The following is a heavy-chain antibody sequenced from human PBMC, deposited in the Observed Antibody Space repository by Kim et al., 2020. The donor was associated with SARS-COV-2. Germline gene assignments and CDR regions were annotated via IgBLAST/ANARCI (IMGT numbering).Heavy chain of an antibody. CDR1: GYSFTGHY. D-gene: IGHD6-25*01. V-gene: IGHV1-2*02. Sequence: ASVKVSCKASGYSFTGHYMHWVRQAPGQGLEWMGWINSNSGVTKYAQKFQGRVTMTRDTSITTAYMDLSRLRSDDTAMYYCAVGVSAVEVETGDYWGQGTLVTVSS. CDR2: INSNSGVT. CDR3: AVGVSAVEVETGDY. J-gene: IGHJ4*02.